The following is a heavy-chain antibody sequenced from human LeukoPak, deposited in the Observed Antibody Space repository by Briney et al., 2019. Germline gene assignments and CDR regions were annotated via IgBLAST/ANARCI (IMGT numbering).Heavy chain of an antibody. D-gene: IGHD7-27*01. CDR3: ARDYTGGWNDY. CDR1: GFTFDDYA. V-gene: IGHV3-9*01. J-gene: IGHJ4*02. CDR2: ISWNSGSI. Sequence: PGRSLRLSCAASGFTFDDYAMHWVRQAPGKGLEWVSGISWNSGSIGYADSVKGRFTISRDNAKNSLYLQMNSLRAEDTAVYYCARDYTGGWNDYWGQGTLVTVSS.